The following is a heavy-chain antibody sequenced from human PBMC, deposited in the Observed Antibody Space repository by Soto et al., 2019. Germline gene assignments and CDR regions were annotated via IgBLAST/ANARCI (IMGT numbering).Heavy chain of an antibody. CDR1: GFTFSSYG. D-gene: IGHD3-9*01. CDR3: AKSYYDILTGLVYYYGMDV. Sequence: GGSLRLSCAASGFTFSSYGMHWVRQAPGKGLEWVAAISYDGSNKYYADSVKGRFTISRDNSKNTLYLQMNSLRAEDTAVYYCAKSYYDILTGLVYYYGMDVWGQGTTVTVSS. J-gene: IGHJ6*02. CDR2: ISYDGSNK. V-gene: IGHV3-30*18.